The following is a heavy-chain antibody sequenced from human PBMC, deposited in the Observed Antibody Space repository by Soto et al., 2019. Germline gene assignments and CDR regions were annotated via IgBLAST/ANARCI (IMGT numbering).Heavy chain of an antibody. CDR3: ARETTIWFGDQPPPEYYYYDGMDV. CDR2: IIPIFGTA. J-gene: IGHJ6*02. CDR1: GGTFSSYA. Sequence: QVQLVQSGAEVKKPGSSVKVSCKASGGTFSSYAISWVRQAHGQGLEWMGGIIPIFGTANYAQKCQGRVTITADKSTSTAYMELSSLRAEDTAVYYCARETTIWFGDQPPPEYYYYDGMDVWGQGTTVTVSS. V-gene: IGHV1-69*06. D-gene: IGHD3-10*01.